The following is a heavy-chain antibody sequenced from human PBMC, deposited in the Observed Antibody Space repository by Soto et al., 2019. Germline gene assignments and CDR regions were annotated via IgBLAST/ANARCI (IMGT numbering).Heavy chain of an antibody. J-gene: IGHJ6*02. CDR1: GLTFDDYA. CDR2: IRWNSGNI. Sequence: LGGSLRLSCAASGLTFDDYAMHWVRQVPGKGLEWVSGIRWNSGNIGYADSVKGRFTISRDNAKNSLYLQMNSLRAEDTALYYCAKDISSRLAYYYGMDVWGQGTTVTVSS. D-gene: IGHD3-22*01. CDR3: AKDISSRLAYYYGMDV. V-gene: IGHV3-9*01.